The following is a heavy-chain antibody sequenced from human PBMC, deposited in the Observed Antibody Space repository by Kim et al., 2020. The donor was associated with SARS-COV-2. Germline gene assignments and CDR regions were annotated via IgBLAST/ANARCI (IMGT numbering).Heavy chain of an antibody. J-gene: IGHJ3*02. CDR3: VRDYRWAFDI. Sequence: IAYADSGKGRFTISRDNAKNSLILQMTSLRAEDTAVYYCVRDYRWAFDIWGQGTRVTVSS. V-gene: IGHV3-48*03. D-gene: IGHD4-4*01. CDR2: I.